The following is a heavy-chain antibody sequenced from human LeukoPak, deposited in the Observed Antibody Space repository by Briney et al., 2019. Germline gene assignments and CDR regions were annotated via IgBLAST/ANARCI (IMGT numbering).Heavy chain of an antibody. CDR3: AGGIAAAASPFDY. CDR2: IYHSGST. J-gene: IGHJ4*02. CDR1: GGSISSSNW. Sequence: PSETLSLTRAVSGGSISSSNWWSWVRQPPGKGLEWIGEIYHSGSTNYNPSLKSRVTISVDKSKNQFSLKLSSVTAADTAVYYCAGGIAAAASPFDYWGQGTLVTVSS. V-gene: IGHV4-4*02. D-gene: IGHD6-13*01.